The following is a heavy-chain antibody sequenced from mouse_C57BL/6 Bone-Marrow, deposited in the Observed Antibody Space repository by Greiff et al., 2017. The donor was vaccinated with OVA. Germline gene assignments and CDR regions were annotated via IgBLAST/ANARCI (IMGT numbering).Heavy chain of an antibody. J-gene: IGHJ2*01. CDR1: GYSITSGYY. Sequence: VQLKESGPGLVKPSQSLSLTCSVTGYSITSGYYWNWIRQFPGNKLEWMGYISYDGSNKYNPSLKNRISITRDTSKNQFFLKLNSVTTEDTATYYCARDNWDYFDYWGQGTTLTVSS. D-gene: IGHD4-1*01. CDR3: ARDNWDYFDY. V-gene: IGHV3-6*01. CDR2: ISYDGSN.